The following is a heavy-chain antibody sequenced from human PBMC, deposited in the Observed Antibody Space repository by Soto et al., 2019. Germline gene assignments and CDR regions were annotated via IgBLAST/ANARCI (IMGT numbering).Heavy chain of an antibody. CDR2: MNPNSGNT. CDR1: GYTFTSYD. D-gene: IGHD2-15*01. J-gene: IGHJ4*02. V-gene: IGHV1-8*01. CDR3: ARGQERRGFDY. Sequence: QVQLVQSGAEVKKPGASVKVSCKASGYTFTSYDINWVRQATGQGLEWMGWMNPNSGNTVYAQNFQGRVTMTRNTSVRTAYMELRSLRSEDTAVYYCARGQERRGFDYWGQGTLVTVSS.